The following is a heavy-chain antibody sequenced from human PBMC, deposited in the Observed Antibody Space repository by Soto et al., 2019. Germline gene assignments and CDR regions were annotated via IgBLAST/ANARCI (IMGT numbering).Heavy chain of an antibody. CDR1: GDSISDVDYY. Sequence: QVQLQESGPGLVKPSQTLSLTCTVSGDSISDVDYYWSWVRQTPREGLEWIGAIYDSGTSYYSPSLKIRMTISVDSSKNQFSLTLTSVTAADTAVYYCARGTRDYFDTTGPGYGMDVWGQGTTVTVSS. D-gene: IGHD3-22*01. J-gene: IGHJ6*02. V-gene: IGHV4-30-4*01. CDR3: ARGTRDYFDTTGPGYGMDV. CDR2: IYDSGTS.